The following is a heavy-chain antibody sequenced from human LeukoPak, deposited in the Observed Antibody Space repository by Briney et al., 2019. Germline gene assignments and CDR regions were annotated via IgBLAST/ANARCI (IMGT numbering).Heavy chain of an antibody. Sequence: PSETLSLPCTVSGGSISSGDYYWSWIRQPPGKGLEWIGYIYYSGGTYSNPSLKSRATMSVDTSKNQFSLNLCSVTAADTAVYYCARDRGGYGAQQDYWGQGTLVTVSS. CDR2: IYYSGGT. CDR3: ARDRGGYGAQQDY. D-gene: IGHD3-16*01. J-gene: IGHJ4*02. V-gene: IGHV4-30-4*08. CDR1: GGSISSGDYY.